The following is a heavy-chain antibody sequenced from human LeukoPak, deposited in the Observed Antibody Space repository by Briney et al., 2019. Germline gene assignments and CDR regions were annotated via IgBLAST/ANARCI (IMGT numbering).Heavy chain of an antibody. J-gene: IGHJ4*02. CDR3: ARDLGRYFDRLLPASYYFDY. D-gene: IGHD3-9*01. CDR1: GYTFTSYG. V-gene: IGHV1-18*01. CDR2: ISAYNGNT. Sequence: GASVKVSCKASGYTFTSYGISWVRQAPGQGLEWMGWISAYNGNTNCAQKLQGRVTMTTDTSTSTAYMELRSLRSDDTAVYYCARDLGRYFDRLLPASYYFDYWGQGTLVTVSS.